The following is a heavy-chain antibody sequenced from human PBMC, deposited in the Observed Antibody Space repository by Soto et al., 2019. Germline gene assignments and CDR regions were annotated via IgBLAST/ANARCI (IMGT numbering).Heavy chain of an antibody. J-gene: IGHJ4*02. D-gene: IGHD2-15*01. V-gene: IGHV1-69*01. CDR3: AREPCSGGSCYSGRFGY. Sequence: QVQLVQSGAEVKKPGSSVKVSCKASGGTFSSYAISWVRQAPGQGLEWMGGIIPIFGTANYAQKFQGRVTITADESTSTAYMELSSLRSEDTAVYYCAREPCSGGSCYSGRFGYWGQGTLVTVSS. CDR2: IIPIFGTA. CDR1: GGTFSSYA.